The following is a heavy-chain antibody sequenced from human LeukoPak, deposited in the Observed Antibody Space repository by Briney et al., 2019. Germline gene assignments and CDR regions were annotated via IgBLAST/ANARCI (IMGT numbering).Heavy chain of an antibody. Sequence: GGSLRLSCAASGFTVSSNYMSWVRQAPGKGLEWVANIKQDGSEKYYVDSVKGRFTISRDNAKNSLYLQMNSLRAEDTAVYYCAREVVVVTEDAFDIWGQGTMVTVSS. V-gene: IGHV3-7*01. J-gene: IGHJ3*02. D-gene: IGHD2-21*02. CDR1: GFTVSSNY. CDR3: AREVVVVTEDAFDI. CDR2: IKQDGSEK.